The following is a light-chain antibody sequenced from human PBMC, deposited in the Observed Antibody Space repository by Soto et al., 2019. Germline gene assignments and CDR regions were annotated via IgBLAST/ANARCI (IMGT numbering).Light chain of an antibody. Sequence: ELVLTQSPDTLSLTPGESATLSCGASQSVDSSYVAWYQQKPGLAPRLLMFDASSRANGIPDRFRGSGSGTGLNLTISSLEPEDFAVYYCQQYSSSLWTFGQGTKVDIK. CDR1: QSVDSSY. CDR3: QQYSSSLWT. V-gene: IGKV3D-20*01. CDR2: DAS. J-gene: IGKJ1*01.